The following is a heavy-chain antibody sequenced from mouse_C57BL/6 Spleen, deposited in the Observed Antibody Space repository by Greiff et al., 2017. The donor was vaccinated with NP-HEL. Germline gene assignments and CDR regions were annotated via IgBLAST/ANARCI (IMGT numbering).Heavy chain of an antibody. J-gene: IGHJ2*01. V-gene: IGHV1-81*01. CDR3: ARCRNDGYLFDY. Sequence: VQLQQSGAELARPGASVKLSCKASGYTFTSYGISWVKQRTGQGLEWIGEIYPRSGNTYYNEKFKGKATLTADKSSSTAYMELRSLTSEDSAVYFCARCRNDGYLFDYWGQGTTLTVSS. D-gene: IGHD2-3*01. CDR2: IYPRSGNT. CDR1: GYTFTSYG.